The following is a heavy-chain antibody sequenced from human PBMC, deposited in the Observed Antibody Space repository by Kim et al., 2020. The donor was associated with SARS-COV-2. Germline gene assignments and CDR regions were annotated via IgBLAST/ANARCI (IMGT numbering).Heavy chain of an antibody. J-gene: IGHJ6*02. CDR1: GFTFSTYW. Sequence: GGSLRLSCAASGFTFSTYWMHWVRQAPGRGLEWVSRISGDGATTTYADSVKGRFIMSRDNAKNTLHLQMNRLRGEDTAVYYCVRVALPYGGDYESYGMDVWGQGTTVIVS. D-gene: IGHD4-17*01. V-gene: IGHV3-74*01. CDR2: ISGDGATT. CDR3: VRVALPYGGDYESYGMDV.